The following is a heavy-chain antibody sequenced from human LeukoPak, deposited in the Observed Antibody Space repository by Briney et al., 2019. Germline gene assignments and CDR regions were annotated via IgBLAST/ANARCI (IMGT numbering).Heavy chain of an antibody. Sequence: GGSLRLSCAASGFTFSSYGMSWVRQAPGKGLEWVSAISGSGISTSYADSVKGRFTISRDNSKNTLYLQMNSLRAEDTAKYYCAKRKGGSYSYYFDYWGQGTLVTVSS. CDR2: ISGSGIST. D-gene: IGHD1-26*01. CDR3: AKRKGGSYSYYFDY. CDR1: GFTFSSYG. J-gene: IGHJ4*02. V-gene: IGHV3-23*01.